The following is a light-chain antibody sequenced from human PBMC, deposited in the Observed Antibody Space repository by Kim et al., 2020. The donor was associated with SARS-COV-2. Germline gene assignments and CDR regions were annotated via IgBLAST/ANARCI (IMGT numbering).Light chain of an antibody. Sequence: DLQLTQSPSSLSASVGDRITITCRASQNIVVYLNWYQHKPGTAPKLLIYAASRLQSGVPSRFSGSGSGTDFSLTISSPQPEDFATYYCQQSYTITTFGQGTKLEI. CDR3: QQSYTITT. CDR1: QNIVVY. V-gene: IGKV1-39*01. J-gene: IGKJ2*01. CDR2: AAS.